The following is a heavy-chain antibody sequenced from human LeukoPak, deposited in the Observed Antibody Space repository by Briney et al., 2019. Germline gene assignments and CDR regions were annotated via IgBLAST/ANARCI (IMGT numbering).Heavy chain of an antibody. CDR3: ARGSYGSGAIDY. J-gene: IGHJ4*02. CDR2: IYYSGST. CDR1: GGSISSYY. V-gene: IGHV4-59*08. D-gene: IGHD3-10*01. Sequence: PSETLSLTCTVSGGSISSYYWSWIRQPPGKGLEWIGYIYYSGSTNYNPSLKSRVTISVDTSKNQFSLKLSSVTAADTAVYYCARGSYGSGAIDYWGQGTLVTVSS.